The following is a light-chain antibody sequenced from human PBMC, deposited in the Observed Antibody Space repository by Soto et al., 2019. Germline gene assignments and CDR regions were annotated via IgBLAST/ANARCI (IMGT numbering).Light chain of an antibody. Sequence: QSALTQPASVSGSPGQSTTISCTGPSSDIGVYSYVSWYQHHPGKAPKLLISEVSNRPSGVSNRFSGSKSGNTASLTISGVQAEDEGDYYCSSYTRTTTLVLFGGGTKVTVL. CDR1: SSDIGVYSY. V-gene: IGLV2-14*01. CDR3: SSYTRTTTLVL. CDR2: EVS. J-gene: IGLJ3*02.